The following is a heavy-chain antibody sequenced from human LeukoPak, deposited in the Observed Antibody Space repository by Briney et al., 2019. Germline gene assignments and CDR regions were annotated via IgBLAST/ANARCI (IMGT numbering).Heavy chain of an antibody. J-gene: IGHJ3*01. CDR2: ISRTT. D-gene: IGHD3-3*01. Sequence: GGSLRLSCATSGTTFSNYWMSWVRQAPGKGLEWVSYISRTTSYANSVKGRFTIFRNNAKNSLYLHMSSVRAEDTAVYYCARDSDYAFDVWGQGTMVTVSS. V-gene: IGHV3-48*04. CDR1: GTTFSNYW. CDR3: ARDSDYAFDV.